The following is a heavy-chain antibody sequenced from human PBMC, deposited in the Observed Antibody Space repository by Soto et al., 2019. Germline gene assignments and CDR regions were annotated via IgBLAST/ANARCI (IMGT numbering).Heavy chain of an antibody. V-gene: IGHV3-9*01. CDR1: VFTFDDYA. Sequence: PWWSLRLSCLTSVFTFDDYAMHWFRQAPGKGLEWVSGISWNTAGIGYADSVKGRFTISRDNAKNSLYLQMNSLRAEDTALYYCAKGRSFHYFDYWGQGTLVTVS. CDR3: AKGRSFHYFDY. CDR2: ISWNTAGI. J-gene: IGHJ4*02.